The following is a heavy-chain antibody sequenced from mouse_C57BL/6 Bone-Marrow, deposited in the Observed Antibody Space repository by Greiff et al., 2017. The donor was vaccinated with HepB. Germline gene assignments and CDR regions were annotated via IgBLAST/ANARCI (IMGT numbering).Heavy chain of an antibody. V-gene: IGHV5-4*01. CDR2: ISDGGSYT. Sequence: EVQRVESGGGLVKPGGSLKLSCAASGFTFSSYAMSWVRQTPEKRLEWVATISDGGSYTYYPDNVKGRFTISRDNAKNNLYLQMSHLKSEDTAMYYCARVDYYGSSHWYFDVWGTGTTVTVSS. CDR1: GFTFSSYA. CDR3: ARVDYYGSSHWYFDV. D-gene: IGHD1-1*01. J-gene: IGHJ1*03.